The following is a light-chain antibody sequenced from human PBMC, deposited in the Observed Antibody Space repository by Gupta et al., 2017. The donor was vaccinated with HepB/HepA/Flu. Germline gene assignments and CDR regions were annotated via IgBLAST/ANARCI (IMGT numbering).Light chain of an antibody. CDR3: MQALQTPT. V-gene: IGKV2-28*01. J-gene: IGKJ3*01. CDR1: QSLLHSNGYNY. Sequence: IVMAQSLLSLPVTTREPSSISCRSSQSLLHSNGYNYVEWYLQKPGQSPQLLIYLGSKRASGVPDMFSGSGSGTDFTLKISRVEAEDVGVYYCMQALQTPTFGPGTKVEIK. CDR2: LGS.